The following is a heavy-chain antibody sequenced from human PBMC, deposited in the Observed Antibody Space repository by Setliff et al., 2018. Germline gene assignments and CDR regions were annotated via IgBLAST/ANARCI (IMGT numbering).Heavy chain of an antibody. CDR1: GGSISSSSYY. CDR3: ARYLYPPDFFAH. J-gene: IGHJ4*02. V-gene: IGHV4-39*01. CDR2: IYYSGST. Sequence: SETLSLTCTVSGGSISSSSYYWGWIRQPPGKGLEYIGSIYYSGSTYYNASLKSRVTISVDTSKNQFSLKLSSVTAADTAVYYCARYLYPPDFFAHWGQGLLVTVSS. D-gene: IGHD3-3*01.